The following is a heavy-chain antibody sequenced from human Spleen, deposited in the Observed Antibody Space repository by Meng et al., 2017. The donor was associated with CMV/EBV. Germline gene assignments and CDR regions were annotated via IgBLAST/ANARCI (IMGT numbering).Heavy chain of an antibody. D-gene: IGHD6-19*01. V-gene: IGHV4-59*01. Sequence: SETLSLTCTVSGGSISSYYWSWIRQPPGKGLEWIGYIYYSGSTNYNPSLKNRVTISVDTSKNQFSLKLSSVTAADTAVYYCAIAVAGVSSRYGMDVWGQGTTVTVSS. CDR2: IYYSGST. J-gene: IGHJ6*02. CDR3: AIAVAGVSSRYGMDV. CDR1: GGSISSYY.